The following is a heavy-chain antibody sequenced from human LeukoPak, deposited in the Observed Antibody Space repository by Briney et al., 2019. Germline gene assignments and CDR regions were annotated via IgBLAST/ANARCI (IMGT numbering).Heavy chain of an antibody. CDR3: AKVDY. CDR2: ISYDGSDK. J-gene: IGHJ4*02. Sequence: GGSLRLSCAASGFTFNNYGMHWVRQAPGKGLEWVAVISYDGSDKYYADSVKGRFTISRDNSKNTLYLQLNNLRTEDTAVYSCAKVDYWGQGTLVTVSS. CDR1: GFTFNNYG. V-gene: IGHV3-30*18.